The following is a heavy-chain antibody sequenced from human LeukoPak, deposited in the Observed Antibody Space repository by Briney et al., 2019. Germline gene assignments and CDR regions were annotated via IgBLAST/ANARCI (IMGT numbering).Heavy chain of an antibody. D-gene: IGHD1-1*01. Sequence: PSETLSLTRTVSGGSISSGGYYWSWIRRHPGKGLEWIGYIYYSESTYHNTSRKGRVPISVETSKNHFFLKLRSVTAPAPALYYCARVGTVNCYFDLWGGGTLVTVSS. CDR3: ARVGTVNCYFDL. CDR1: GGSISSGGYY. J-gene: IGHJ2*01. V-gene: IGHV4-31*03. CDR2: IYYSEST.